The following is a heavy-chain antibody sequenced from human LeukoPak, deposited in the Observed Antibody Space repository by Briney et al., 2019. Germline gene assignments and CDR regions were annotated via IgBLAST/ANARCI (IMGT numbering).Heavy chain of an antibody. CDR2: ISCSGSTI. J-gene: IGHJ4*02. Sequence: GGSLRLSCAASGFTFSSYEMNWVRQAPGKGLEWVSYISCSGSTIYYADSVKGRFTISRDNAKNSLYLQMNSLRAEDTAVYYCAREPRGWYSYGPSEGILYWGQGTLVTVSS. CDR3: AREPRGWYSYGPSEGILY. V-gene: IGHV3-48*03. CDR1: GFTFSSYE. D-gene: IGHD5-18*01.